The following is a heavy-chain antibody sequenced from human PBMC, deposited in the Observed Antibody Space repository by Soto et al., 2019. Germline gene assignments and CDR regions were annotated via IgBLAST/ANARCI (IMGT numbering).Heavy chain of an antibody. CDR2: IDREGSDT. CDR1: GFNFSSYW. D-gene: IGHD3-10*01. J-gene: IGHJ5*01. Sequence: GGSMRHSCAASGFNFSSYWMHWVRQTTGKGLVWVSRIDREGSDTAYADSVKGRFTISRHNSKNTLYLQMNSLRAEDTAVYYCARGYGSGSSPGSNWFDLWGQGTLVTVSS. V-gene: IGHV3-74*01. CDR3: ARGYGSGSSPGSNWFDL.